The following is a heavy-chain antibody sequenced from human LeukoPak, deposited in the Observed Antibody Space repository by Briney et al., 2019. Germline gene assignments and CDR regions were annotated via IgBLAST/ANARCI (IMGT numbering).Heavy chain of an antibody. CDR1: GGSISSYY. V-gene: IGHV4-59*01. D-gene: IGHD2-15*01. Sequence: SETLSLTCTVSGGSISSYYWSWIRQPPGKGLEWIGYIYYSGSTNCNPSLKSRVTISVDTSKNQFSLKLSSVTAADTAVYYCARSTCSGGSCSIDYWGQGTLVTVSS. CDR2: IYYSGST. CDR3: ARSTCSGGSCSIDY. J-gene: IGHJ4*02.